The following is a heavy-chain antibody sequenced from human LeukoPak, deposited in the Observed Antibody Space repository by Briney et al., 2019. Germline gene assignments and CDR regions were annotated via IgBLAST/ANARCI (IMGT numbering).Heavy chain of an antibody. D-gene: IGHD3-22*01. V-gene: IGHV1-69*06. CDR3: ARGDYYDSSGYVYYFDY. Sequence: GASVKVSCKASGGTFSSYAISWVRQAPGQGLEWMGGIIPIFGTANYAQKFQGRVTITADKSTSTAYMELSSLRSEDTAVYYCARGDYYDSSGYVYYFDYWGQGTLVTVSS. CDR2: IIPIFGTA. J-gene: IGHJ4*02. CDR1: GGTFSSYA.